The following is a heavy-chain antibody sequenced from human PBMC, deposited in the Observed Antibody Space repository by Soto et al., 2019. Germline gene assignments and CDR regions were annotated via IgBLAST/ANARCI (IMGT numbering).Heavy chain of an antibody. Sequence: GGSLRLSCATSGFTFSSYAMSWVRQAPGKGLEWVSGISAGGGTTYYPDSVKGRFTISRDNSKNTLYLQMNSLRAEDTAIYYCATTLRGAYGPFDSWGQGTLDTVSS. V-gene: IGHV3-23*01. CDR1: GFTFSSYA. CDR2: ISAGGGTT. D-gene: IGHD4-17*01. J-gene: IGHJ4*02. CDR3: ATTLRGAYGPFDS.